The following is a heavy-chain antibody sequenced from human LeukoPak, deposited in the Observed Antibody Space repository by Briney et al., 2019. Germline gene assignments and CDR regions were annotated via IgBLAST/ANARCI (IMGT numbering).Heavy chain of an antibody. J-gene: IGHJ4*02. CDR2: IYTSGGT. V-gene: IGHV4-4*09. D-gene: IGHD6-6*01. CDR3: ARLTHLSTSPDRYYLDY. Sequence: PSETLSLTRTVSGDSISRYDWSWIRQPPGKGLEWIGYIYTSGGTNYIPSLKGRVTISIDTSKNQFSLKLSSVTAADSAVYYCARLTHLSTSPDRYYLDYWGQGTLVTVSS. CDR1: GDSISRYD.